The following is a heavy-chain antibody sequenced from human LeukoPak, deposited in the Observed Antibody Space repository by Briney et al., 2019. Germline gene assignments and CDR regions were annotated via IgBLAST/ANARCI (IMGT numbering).Heavy chain of an antibody. V-gene: IGHV3-23*01. J-gene: IGHJ4*02. D-gene: IGHD2-21*02. CDR2: ISGGDTS. CDR1: GFTFSSYA. Sequence: GGSLRLSCAASGFTFSSYAMSWVRQAPGKGLEWVSTISGGDTSYYADPVKGRFTISRDNSKNTLYLQMNSLRAEDTAVYYCAKGRSKYCGGDCYIHDYWGQGTLVTVSS. CDR3: AKGRSKYCGGDCYIHDY.